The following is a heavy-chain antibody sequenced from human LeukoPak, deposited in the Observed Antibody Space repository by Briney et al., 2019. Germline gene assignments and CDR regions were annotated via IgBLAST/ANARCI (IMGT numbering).Heavy chain of an antibody. V-gene: IGHV3-33*06. J-gene: IGHJ4*02. CDR1: GITFSSYG. D-gene: IGHD5-18*01. CDR3: AKGGMQVWSNPVDH. CDR2: IWYDGSNK. Sequence: GGSLRLSCAASGITFSSYGMHWVRQAPGKGLEWVAVIWYDGSNKYYADSVKGRFTISRDNSKNTLYLQMNSLRAEDAAVYYCAKGGMQVWSNPVDHWGQGTLVTVSS.